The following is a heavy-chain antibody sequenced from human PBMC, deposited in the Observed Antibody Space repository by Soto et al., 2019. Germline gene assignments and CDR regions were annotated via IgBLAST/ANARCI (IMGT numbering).Heavy chain of an antibody. CDR1: GFTVSSNY. CDR3: ARARSTAAGLFDY. CDR2: IYGGGST. D-gene: IGHD6-13*01. J-gene: IGHJ4*02. V-gene: IGHV3-53*01. Sequence: PGGSLRLSCAASGFTVSSNYMTWVRQAPGKGLEWVSAIYGGGSTYYADSVKGRFTISRDNSKNTLYLKMNSLRAEDTAVYYCARARSTAAGLFDYWGLGTLVTASS.